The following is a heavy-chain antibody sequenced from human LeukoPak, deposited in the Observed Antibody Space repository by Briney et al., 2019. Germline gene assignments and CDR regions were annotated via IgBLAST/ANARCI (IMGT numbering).Heavy chain of an antibody. Sequence: SETLSLTCTVSGGSISSYYWSWIRQPPGKGLEWIGYTYYSGSTNYNPSLKSRVTISVDTSKNQFSLKLSSVTAADTAVYYCARQSTVVTIDYWGQGTLVTVSS. CDR3: ARQSTVVTIDY. CDR1: GGSISSYY. V-gene: IGHV4-59*08. D-gene: IGHD4-23*01. J-gene: IGHJ4*02. CDR2: TYYSGST.